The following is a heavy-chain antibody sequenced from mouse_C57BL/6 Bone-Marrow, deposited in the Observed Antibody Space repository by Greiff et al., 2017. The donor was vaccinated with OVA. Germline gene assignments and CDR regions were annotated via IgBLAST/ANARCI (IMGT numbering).Heavy chain of an antibody. J-gene: IGHJ3*01. V-gene: IGHV14-1*01. Sequence: VHVKQSGAELVRPGASVKLSCTASGFTITDYYMHWVKQRPEQGLEWIGRIDPEAGGTEYAPKFQGKATMTADTPSNTAYLQLSSLTSEDTAVYYCTTSIVTMWFADWGQGTLVTVSA. D-gene: IGHD2-5*01. CDR3: TTSIVTMWFAD. CDR1: GFTITDYY. CDR2: IDPEAGGT.